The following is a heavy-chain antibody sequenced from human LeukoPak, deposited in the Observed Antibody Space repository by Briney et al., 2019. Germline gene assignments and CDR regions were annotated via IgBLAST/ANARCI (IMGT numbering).Heavy chain of an antibody. CDR2: ICGSGGST. J-gene: IGHJ4*02. V-gene: IGHV3-23*01. Sequence: GGSLTLSCTVSGFTFSSYDMSWVRQAPGKGLEWVSAICGSGGSTYYADPERRLFTISRDNSKNTLYLQMNSLSAEVTAVYYWAKDGHLGMWELRGDFDYWGQGTLVTVSS. CDR3: AKDGHLGMWELRGDFDY. D-gene: IGHD1-26*01. CDR1: GFTFSSYD.